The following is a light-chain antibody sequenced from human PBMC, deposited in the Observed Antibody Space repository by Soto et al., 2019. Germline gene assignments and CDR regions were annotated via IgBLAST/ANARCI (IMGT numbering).Light chain of an antibody. CDR2: YDR. CDR3: QVWDSSDDSVV. CDR1: NIRTKS. J-gene: IGLJ2*01. Sequence: SYEMTQAPSVSVAPGETARITCGGNNIRTKSVHWYQHHPGQAPVLVIYYDRDRPSGIPGRFSGSNSGDTATLTISRVEAGDEADYYCQVWDSSDDSVVFGGGTKLTVL. V-gene: IGLV3-21*04.